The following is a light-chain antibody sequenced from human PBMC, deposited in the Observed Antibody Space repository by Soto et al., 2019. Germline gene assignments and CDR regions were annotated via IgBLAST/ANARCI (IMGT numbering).Light chain of an antibody. J-gene: IGKJ1*01. V-gene: IGKV3-20*01. CDR3: QQYGSSGT. Sequence: EIVLTQSPGTLSLSPGERATLSFRASQSVSTNLAWYQQKPGQVPSLLIYGACTRASGIPDRFSGSGSGTDFTLTMSRLEPEDFAVYYCQQYGSSGTFGQGTKVDI. CDR2: GAC. CDR1: QSVSTN.